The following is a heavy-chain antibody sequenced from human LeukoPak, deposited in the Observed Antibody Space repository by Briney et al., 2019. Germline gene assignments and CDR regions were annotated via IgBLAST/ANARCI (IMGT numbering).Heavy chain of an antibody. D-gene: IGHD6-6*01. CDR1: GYTFTSYG. Sequence: GASVKVSCKASGYTFTSYGISWVRQAPGQGLEWMGWISAYNGNTNYAQKLQGRVTMTTDTSTSTAYMELRSLRSDDTAVYYCARERRKDSSSSWDAFDIWGQGTMVTVSS. CDR3: ARERRKDSSSSWDAFDI. CDR2: ISAYNGNT. J-gene: IGHJ3*02. V-gene: IGHV1-18*01.